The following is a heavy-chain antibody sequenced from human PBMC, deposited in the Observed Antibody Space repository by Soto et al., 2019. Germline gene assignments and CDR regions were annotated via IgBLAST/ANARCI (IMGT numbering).Heavy chain of an antibody. CDR3: ARRAPPMDV. J-gene: IGHJ6*02. V-gene: IGHV1-18*01. CDR2: ISAYNGNT. CDR1: GYTFTSYG. Sequence: QVQLVQSGAEVKKPGASVKVSCKASGYTFTSYGISWVRQAPGQGLEWMGWISAYNGNTNYAQKHQGRVTTTTDTPTSTANMEPRSLRSDDTAVYYCARRAPPMDVWGQGTTVTVSS.